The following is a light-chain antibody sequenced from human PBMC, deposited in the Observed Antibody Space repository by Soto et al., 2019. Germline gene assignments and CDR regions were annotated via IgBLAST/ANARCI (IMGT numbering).Light chain of an antibody. CDR3: SSYTSSTTWV. J-gene: IGLJ3*02. Sequence: QSALTQPASVSGSPGQSITISCTGTSSDVGAYNYVSWYQQHPGKAPKLMIYEVSYRPSGVSDRFSGSRSGNTASLTISGGQAEDESDYYCSSYTSSTTWVFGGGTKLTVL. CDR2: EVS. V-gene: IGLV2-14*01. CDR1: SSDVGAYNY.